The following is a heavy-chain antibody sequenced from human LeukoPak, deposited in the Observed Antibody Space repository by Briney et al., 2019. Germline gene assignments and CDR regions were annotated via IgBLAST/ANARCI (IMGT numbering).Heavy chain of an antibody. V-gene: IGHV3-74*01. D-gene: IGHD3-16*01. CDR2: INSDGSSA. CDR1: GFTFSSYW. J-gene: IGHJ4*02. Sequence: PGGSLRLSCAASGFTFSSYWMHWVRQAPGKGLVWVSRINSDGSSASYADSVKGRFTISRDNARNTLYLQMNSLRVEDTAVYYLASLGDTGDYWGQGTLVTVSS. CDR3: ASLGDTGDY.